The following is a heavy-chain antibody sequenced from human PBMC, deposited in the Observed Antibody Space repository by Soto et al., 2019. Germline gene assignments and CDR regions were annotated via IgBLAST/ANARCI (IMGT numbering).Heavy chain of an antibody. CDR2: IYQNGGT. Sequence: SETRSLTCSVSGGSIISSTWWSCFRHPPGTGLEWIGEIYQNGGTNYSPSLRSRVTLSVDKSKNQFSLRLNSVTAADTAVYYCASPWGSFLTGRADALDIWGQGTMVTVSS. V-gene: IGHV4-4*02. CDR1: GGSIISSTW. D-gene: IGHD3-9*01. CDR3: ASPWGSFLTGRADALDI. J-gene: IGHJ3*02.